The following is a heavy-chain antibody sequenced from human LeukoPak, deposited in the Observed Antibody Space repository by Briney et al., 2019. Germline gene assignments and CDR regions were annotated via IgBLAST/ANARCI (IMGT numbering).Heavy chain of an antibody. CDR1: GFTFSSYG. CDR2: IWYDGSNK. J-gene: IGHJ4*02. D-gene: IGHD6-13*01. V-gene: IGHV3-33*06. Sequence: PGGSLRLSCAASGFTFSSYGMHWVRQAPGKGLEWVAVIWYDGSNKYYADSVKGRFTISRDNSKNTLYLQMNSLRAEDTAVYYCAKYGPAAANLDYWGQGTLVTVSS. CDR3: AKYGPAAANLDY.